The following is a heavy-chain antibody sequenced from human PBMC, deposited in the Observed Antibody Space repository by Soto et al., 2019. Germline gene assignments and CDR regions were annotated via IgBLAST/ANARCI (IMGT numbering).Heavy chain of an antibody. D-gene: IGHD3-9*01. Sequence: ETLSLTCTVSGGSISSSSYYWGWIRQPPGKGLEWIGSIYYSGSTYYNPSLKSRVTISVDTSKNQFSLKLSSVTAADTAVYYCARVHAYYDILTGYDYWGQGTLVTVSS. V-gene: IGHV4-39*01. CDR3: ARVHAYYDILTGYDY. J-gene: IGHJ4*02. CDR1: GGSISSSSYY. CDR2: IYYSGST.